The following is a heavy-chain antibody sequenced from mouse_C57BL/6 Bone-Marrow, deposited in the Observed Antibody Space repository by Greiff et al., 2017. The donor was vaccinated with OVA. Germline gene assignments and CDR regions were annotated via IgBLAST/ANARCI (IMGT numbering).Heavy chain of an antibody. V-gene: IGHV5-6*03. Sequence: EVMLVESGGGLVKPGGSLKLSCAASGFTFSSYGMSWVRQTPDKRLEWVATISSGGSYTYYPDSVKGRFTISRDNAKNTLYLQMSSLKSEDTAMYYCARRFYYGSSFDYWGQGTTLTVSS. CDR3: ARRFYYGSSFDY. D-gene: IGHD1-1*01. CDR1: GFTFSSYG. J-gene: IGHJ2*01. CDR2: ISSGGSYT.